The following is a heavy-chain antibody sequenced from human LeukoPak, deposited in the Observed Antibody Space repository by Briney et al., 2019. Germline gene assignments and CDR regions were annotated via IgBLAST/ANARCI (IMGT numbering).Heavy chain of an antibody. D-gene: IGHD4-23*01. V-gene: IGHV3-21*01. CDR2: ISSSSSYI. CDR1: GFTFSSYS. CDR3: ARYPDGGRSDWYFDL. J-gene: IGHJ2*01. Sequence: GGSLRPSCAASGFTFSSYSMNWVRQAPGKGLEWVSSISSSSSYIYYADSVKGRFTISRDNAKNSLYLQMNGLRAEDTAVYYCARYPDGGRSDWYFDLWGRGTLVTVSS.